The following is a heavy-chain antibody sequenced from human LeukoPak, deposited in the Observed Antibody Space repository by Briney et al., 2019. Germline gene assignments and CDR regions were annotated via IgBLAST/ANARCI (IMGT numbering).Heavy chain of an antibody. J-gene: IGHJ6*03. CDR1: GGSLSSYY. V-gene: IGHV4-59*01. Sequence: SETLSLTCTVSGGSLSSYYWSWIRQPPGKGLEWIGYIYYSGSTNYNPSLKSRVTISVDTSKNQFALKLSSVTAADTAVYYCARVPRRVAARAPYYYYMDVWGNGTTVTVSS. CDR2: IYYSGST. D-gene: IGHD6-6*01. CDR3: ARVPRRVAARAPYYYYMDV.